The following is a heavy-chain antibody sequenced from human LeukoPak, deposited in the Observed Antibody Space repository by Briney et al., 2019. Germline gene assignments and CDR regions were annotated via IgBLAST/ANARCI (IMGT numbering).Heavy chain of an antibody. Sequence: PGGSLRLSCAASGFIFSTYGMHWVRQAPGKGLEWVAVISYDGGNYDGGNKYYADSVKGRFTISRDNSKNTLYLQMNSLRVEDTAVYYCAKVLSTGWANDVFDIWGQGTKVTVSS. D-gene: IGHD6-19*01. V-gene: IGHV3-30*18. CDR1: GFIFSTYG. CDR3: AKVLSTGWANDVFDI. J-gene: IGHJ3*02. CDR2: ISYDGGNYDGGNK.